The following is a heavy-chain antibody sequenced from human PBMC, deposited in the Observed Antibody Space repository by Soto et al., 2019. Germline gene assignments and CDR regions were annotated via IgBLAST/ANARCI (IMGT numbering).Heavy chain of an antibody. V-gene: IGHV1-18*04. CDR3: ARDNGYYDL. Sequence: QIQMVQSGAEVKQPGASVKISCKTSGYTFSSYSINWVRQAPGQGLEWVAWISTYSGNTHYAERVQGRVTVTLDKSARTAFMEMLGLTSDDTAIYFCARDNGYYDLWGQGTLVTVSS. CDR2: ISTYSGNT. CDR1: GYTFSSYS. J-gene: IGHJ5*02. D-gene: IGHD3-16*01.